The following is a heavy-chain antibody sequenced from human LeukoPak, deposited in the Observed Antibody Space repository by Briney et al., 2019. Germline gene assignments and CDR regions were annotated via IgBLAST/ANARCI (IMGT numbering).Heavy chain of an antibody. D-gene: IGHD3-10*01. V-gene: IGHV3-23*01. CDR1: GFTFSSYG. Sequence: GGTLILSCAASGFTFSSYGMSWVRQAPGKGLEWVSTISGSGGSTYYADSVKGRFTISRDNSKNTLYLQMNSLRAEDTAVYYCAGEGVTMVRGPIRRDAFDIWGQGTMVTVSS. CDR2: ISGSGGST. J-gene: IGHJ3*02. CDR3: AGEGVTMVRGPIRRDAFDI.